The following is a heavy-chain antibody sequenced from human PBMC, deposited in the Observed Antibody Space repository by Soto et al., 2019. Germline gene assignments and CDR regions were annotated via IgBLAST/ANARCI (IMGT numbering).Heavy chain of an antibody. CDR3: ARERWGSGSRWFDP. D-gene: IGHD6-19*01. CDR1: GYTLTSYA. V-gene: IGHV1-3*01. CDR2: INAGNGNT. J-gene: IGHJ5*02. Sequence: ASVKVSCKASGYTLTSYARRWVRQAPGQRLEWMGWINAGNGNTKYSQKLQGRVTITTDTSASTAYMELSSLTSEDTAVYYCARERWGSGSRWFDPWGQGTLVTVSS.